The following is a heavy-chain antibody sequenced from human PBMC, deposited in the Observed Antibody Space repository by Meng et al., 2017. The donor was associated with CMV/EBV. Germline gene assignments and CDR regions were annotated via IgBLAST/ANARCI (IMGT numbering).Heavy chain of an antibody. D-gene: IGHD2-2*01. Sequence: GGSLRLSCAASGFTFSSYWMSWVRQAPGKGLEWVANIKQDGSEKYYVDSVKGRFTITRDNAKNSLYLQMNSLRAEDTAVYYCARIGYWSSTSCYLHYYYYYGMDVWGQGPTVTVSS. V-gene: IGHV3-7*01. CDR2: IKQDGSEK. CDR1: GFTFSSYW. J-gene: IGHJ6*02. CDR3: ARIGYWSSTSCYLHYYYYYGMDV.